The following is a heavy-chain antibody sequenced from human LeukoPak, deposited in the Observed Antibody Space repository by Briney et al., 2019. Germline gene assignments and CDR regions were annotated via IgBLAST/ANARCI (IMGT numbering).Heavy chain of an antibody. Sequence: GGPLRLSCSVSGFTFSAYVVHWVRRAPGKGLEYVSAISSNGDNTYYADSVKGRFTISRDNSKNTLYLQMSSLRADDTAVYYCVRGTGYWGHGTLVTVSS. CDR3: VRGTGY. V-gene: IGHV3-64D*06. CDR2: ISSNGDNT. CDR1: GFTFSAYV. J-gene: IGHJ4*01.